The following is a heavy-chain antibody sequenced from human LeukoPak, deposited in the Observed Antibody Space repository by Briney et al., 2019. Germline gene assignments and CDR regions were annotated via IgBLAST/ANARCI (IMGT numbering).Heavy chain of an antibody. J-gene: IGHJ3*02. V-gene: IGHV1-2*02. Sequence: ASVKVSCKASGYTFTGYYMHWVRQAPGQGLEWMGWINPNSGGTNYAQKFQGRVTITRDTSISTAYMELSRLRSDDTAVYYCARGYYYDSSGYYYDAFDIWGQGTMVTVSS. D-gene: IGHD3-22*01. CDR1: GYTFTGYY. CDR3: ARGYYYDSSGYYYDAFDI. CDR2: INPNSGGT.